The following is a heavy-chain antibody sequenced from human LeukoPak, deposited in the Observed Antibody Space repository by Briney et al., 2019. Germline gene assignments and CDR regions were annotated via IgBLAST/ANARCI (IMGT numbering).Heavy chain of an antibody. CDR1: GFTFSSYA. V-gene: IGHV3-23*01. CDR3: AKGGAYGPGCYFDY. J-gene: IGHJ4*03. CDR2: ISGSGGST. D-gene: IGHD3-10*01. Sequence: GASLRLSCAASGFTFSSYAMSWVRQAPGKGLEWVSAISGSGGSTYYADSVKGRFTISRDNSKNTLYLQMNSLRAEDTAVYYCAKGGAYGPGCYFDYWGQGPWSPSPQ.